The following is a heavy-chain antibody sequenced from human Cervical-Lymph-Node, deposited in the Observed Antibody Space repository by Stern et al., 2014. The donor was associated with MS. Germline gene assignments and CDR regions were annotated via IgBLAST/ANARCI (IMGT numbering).Heavy chain of an antibody. CDR3: AAGPILVAATGC. J-gene: IGHJ4*02. CDR1: GFTFISSG. Sequence: QMQLVQSGPEVKKPGTSVKVSCKASGFTFISSGVQWVRQARGQRLEWIGWIVVGSGNTTYAQKFQERVTITRDMSTSTAYMELSSLRSEDTAMYYCAAGPILVAATGCWGQGTLVTVSS. CDR2: IVVGSGNT. V-gene: IGHV1-58*01. D-gene: IGHD5-12*01.